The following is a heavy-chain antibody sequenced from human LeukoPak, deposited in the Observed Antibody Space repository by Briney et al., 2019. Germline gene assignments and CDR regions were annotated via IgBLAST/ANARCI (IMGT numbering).Heavy chain of an antibody. V-gene: IGHV3-21*01. Sequence: GGSLRLSCAASGFSFSNYSMNWVRQAPGKGLEWVSLISSSSRFTYYGDSLKGRFTISRDIAKKSLYLQMNRLGAEDTAWYSCAKGVRITMVRGALDIWAERTMVPVPS. CDR1: GFSFSNYS. J-gene: IGHJ3*02. CDR2: ISSSSRFT. CDR3: AKGVRITMVRGALDI. D-gene: IGHD3-10*01.